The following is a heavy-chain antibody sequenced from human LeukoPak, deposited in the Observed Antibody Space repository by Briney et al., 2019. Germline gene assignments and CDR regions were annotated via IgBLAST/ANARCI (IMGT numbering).Heavy chain of an antibody. CDR3: ARGREYSSSWYQY. D-gene: IGHD6-13*01. CDR1: GYTFTGYY. Sequence: GASVKVSCKASGYTFTGYYVHWVRQAPGQGLEWMGWINPNSGGTNYAQKFQGRVTMTRDTSISTAYMELSRLRSDDTAVYYCARGREYSSSWYQYWGQGTLVTVSS. V-gene: IGHV1-2*02. CDR2: INPNSGGT. J-gene: IGHJ4*02.